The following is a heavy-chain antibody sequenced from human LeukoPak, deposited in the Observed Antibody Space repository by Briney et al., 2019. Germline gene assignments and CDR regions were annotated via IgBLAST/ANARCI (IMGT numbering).Heavy chain of an antibody. CDR2: ISGSGGST. J-gene: IGHJ4*02. D-gene: IGHD2-21*02. Sequence: GGSLRLSCAASGFTFSSYAMSWVRQAPGKGLEWVSAISGSGGSTYYADSVKGRFTISRDNSKNTLYLQMNSLRAEDTAVYYCAKTGCGGDCYPDLPHFDYWGQGTLVTVSS. V-gene: IGHV3-23*01. CDR3: AKTGCGGDCYPDLPHFDY. CDR1: GFTFSSYA.